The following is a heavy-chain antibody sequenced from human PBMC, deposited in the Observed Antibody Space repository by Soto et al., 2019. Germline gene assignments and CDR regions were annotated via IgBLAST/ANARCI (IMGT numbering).Heavy chain of an antibody. CDR3: AKHLQPPYGDYVLDY. D-gene: IGHD4-17*01. V-gene: IGHV3-23*01. CDR1: GFTFSTYA. CDR2: IGASGGDT. J-gene: IGHJ4*02. Sequence: EVQLLESGGDLVQPGGSLRLSCAASGFTFSTYAMSWVRQAPGKGLEWVSAIGASGGDTYYAGSVKGRFTISRDNSKNTLCLQMNSMRAEDTAVYYCAKHLQPPYGDYVLDYWGQGAPVTVSS.